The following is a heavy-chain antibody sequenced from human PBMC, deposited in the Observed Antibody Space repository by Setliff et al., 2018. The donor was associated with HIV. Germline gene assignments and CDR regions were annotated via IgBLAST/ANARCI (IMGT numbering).Heavy chain of an antibody. J-gene: IGHJ6*02. CDR1: GGSISSSSYY. V-gene: IGHV4-39*07. Sequence: SETLSLTCTVSGGSISSSSYYWGWIRQPPGKGLEWIGSIYYSGTTYYKPSLKSRVTMSVDTSKNQFSLRLSSVTAADTAVYYCARADDYYDSSGYYRYYYYGMDVWGQGTTVTVSS. CDR2: IYYSGTT. D-gene: IGHD3-22*01. CDR3: ARADDYYDSSGYYRYYYYGMDV.